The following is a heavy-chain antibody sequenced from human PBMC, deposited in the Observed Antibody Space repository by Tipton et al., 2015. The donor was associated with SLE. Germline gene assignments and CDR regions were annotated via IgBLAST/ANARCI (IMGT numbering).Heavy chain of an antibody. V-gene: IGHV3-15*01. D-gene: IGHD3/OR15-3a*01. CDR2: IKSKTAGGTT. Sequence: WIRQPPGKGLEWIGRIKSKTAGGTTDYAAPVKGRFSISRDDSKDTLYLQMDSLKTEDTAVYYCTTGRTLWGQGTLVSVSS. CDR3: TTGRTL. J-gene: IGHJ3*01.